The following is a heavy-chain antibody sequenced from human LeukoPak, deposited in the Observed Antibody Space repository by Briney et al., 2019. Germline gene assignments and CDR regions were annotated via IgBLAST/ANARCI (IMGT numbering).Heavy chain of an antibody. D-gene: IGHD1-26*01. J-gene: IGHJ4*02. Sequence: GGSLRLSCAAPGFTFSSYAMHWVRQAPGKGLEWVAVISYDGSNKYYADSVKGRFTISRDNSKNTLYLQMNSLRAEDTAVYYCARDYGVGATTGGESDYWGQGTLVTVSS. CDR2: ISYDGSNK. V-gene: IGHV3-30-3*01. CDR1: GFTFSSYA. CDR3: ARDYGVGATTGGESDY.